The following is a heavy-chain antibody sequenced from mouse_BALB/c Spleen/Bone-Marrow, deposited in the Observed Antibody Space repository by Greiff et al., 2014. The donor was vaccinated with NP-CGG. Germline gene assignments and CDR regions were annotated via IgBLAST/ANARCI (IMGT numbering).Heavy chain of an antibody. CDR1: GFNIKDTY. J-gene: IGHJ3*01. V-gene: IGHV14-3*02. CDR2: IDPANGNT. Sequence: VQLQQSGAELVKPGASVKLSCTASGFNIKDTYMHWVKQRPEQGLEWIGRIDPANGNTKYAPKVQGKATISADTSSNTDYLQLSSLASEDTAVYYCASYYYGSSSFAYWGQGTLVTVSA. D-gene: IGHD1-1*01. CDR3: ASYYYGSSSFAY.